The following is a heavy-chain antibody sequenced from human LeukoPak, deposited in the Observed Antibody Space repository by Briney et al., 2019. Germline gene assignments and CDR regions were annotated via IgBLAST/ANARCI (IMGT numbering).Heavy chain of an antibody. Sequence: ETLSLTCTVSGDSFSAYYWSWIRQPPGRGLEWIGYIHSSGNTNYNPSLKSRVTISVGTSKKQHSLKLTSVTAADTAVYYCAIHTNVDISSFMDVWGKGTTVTVSS. D-gene: IGHD2-8*01. CDR1: GDSFSAYY. J-gene: IGHJ6*03. CDR3: AIHTNVDISSFMDV. CDR2: IHSSGNT. V-gene: IGHV4-4*09.